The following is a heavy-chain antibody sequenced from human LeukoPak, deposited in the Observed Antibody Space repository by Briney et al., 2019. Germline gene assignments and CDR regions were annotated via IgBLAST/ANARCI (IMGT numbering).Heavy chain of an antibody. CDR3: AGGSGWYGAHFDY. D-gene: IGHD6-19*01. CDR1: GFTFSSYG. CDR2: ISSSSSYI. J-gene: IGHJ4*02. Sequence: QPGGSLRLSCAASGFTFSSYGMHWVRQAPGKGLEWVSSISSSSSYIYYADSVKGRFTISRDNAKNSLYLQMNSLRAEDTAVYYCAGGSGWYGAHFDYWGQGALVTVSS. V-gene: IGHV3-21*01.